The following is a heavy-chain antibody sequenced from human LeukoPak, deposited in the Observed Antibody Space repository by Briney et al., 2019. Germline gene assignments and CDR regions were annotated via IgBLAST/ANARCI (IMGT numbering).Heavy chain of an antibody. Sequence: GGSLRLSCAESRFTLSIHWMHWVRQAPGEGLVWVSHIYIDVRTTNYADSVKGRFTISRDNAKNTLYLQMNSLRAEDTAIYYCVREMDPFDYWGQGTLVTVSS. D-gene: IGHD2-2*03. J-gene: IGHJ4*02. CDR3: VREMDPFDY. CDR1: RFTLSIHW. V-gene: IGHV3-74*01. CDR2: IYIDVRTT.